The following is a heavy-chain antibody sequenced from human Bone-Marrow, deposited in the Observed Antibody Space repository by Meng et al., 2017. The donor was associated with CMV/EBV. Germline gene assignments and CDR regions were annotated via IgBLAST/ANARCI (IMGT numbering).Heavy chain of an antibody. CDR2: IYDIGHT. J-gene: IGHJ5*02. CDR1: GGSINTYY. Sequence: SETLSLTCTVSGGSINTYYWTWIRQPPGRGLEWIGYIYDIGHTNYNPSLKSRVTISVDTSKNQFSLSLTSVTAADTAMYYCARGLVGTIYGHFKWFDPWGQGTLVTVSS. V-gene: IGHV4-59*01. D-gene: IGHD1-26*01. CDR3: ARGLVGTIYGHFKWFDP.